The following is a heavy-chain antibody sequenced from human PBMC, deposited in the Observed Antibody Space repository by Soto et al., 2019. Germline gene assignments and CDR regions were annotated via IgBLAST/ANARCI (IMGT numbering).Heavy chain of an antibody. J-gene: IGHJ4*02. CDR1: GYTFTSYG. V-gene: IGHV1-18*04. D-gene: IGHD3-22*01. Sequence: ASGKVSCKASGYTFTSYGSSWVRQAPGQGLEWMEWISAYNGNTNYAQKLQGRVTMTTDTSTSTAYMELRSLRSDDTAVYYCATALQIYYYDSSPFDYWGQVTLLTVSS. CDR2: ISAYNGNT. CDR3: ATALQIYYYDSSPFDY.